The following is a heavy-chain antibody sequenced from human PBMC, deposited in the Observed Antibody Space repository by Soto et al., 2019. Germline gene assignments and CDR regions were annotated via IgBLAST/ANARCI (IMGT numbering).Heavy chain of an antibody. Sequence: SVKVSCTASGGTFNNYPITWVRQAPGEGLEWMGGSIPIFGTANYAQKFQGRVTISVDESTSTAYMELSSLRSEDTAVYYCARGRGYSGDDHYYYFDMDVWGQGTTVTVSS. D-gene: IGHD5-12*01. V-gene: IGHV1-69*13. CDR2: SIPIFGTA. CDR3: ARGRGYSGDDHYYYFDMDV. J-gene: IGHJ6*02. CDR1: GGTFNNYP.